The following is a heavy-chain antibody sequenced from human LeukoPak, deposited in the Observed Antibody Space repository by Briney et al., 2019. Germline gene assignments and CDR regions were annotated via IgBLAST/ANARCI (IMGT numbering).Heavy chain of an antibody. CDR2: IYHSGST. D-gene: IGHD6-13*01. CDR1: GGSISSSNW. Sequence: SETLSLTCAVSGGSISSSNWWSWVRQPPGKGLEWIGEIYHSGSTNYNPSLKSRVTISVDKSKNQFSQKLSSVTAADTAVYYCARVGSSSWIFDYWGQGTLVTVSS. V-gene: IGHV4-4*02. CDR3: ARVGSSSWIFDY. J-gene: IGHJ4*02.